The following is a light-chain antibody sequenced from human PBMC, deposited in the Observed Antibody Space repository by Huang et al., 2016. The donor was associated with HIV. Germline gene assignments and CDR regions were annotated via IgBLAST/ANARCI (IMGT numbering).Light chain of an antibody. J-gene: IGKJ1*01. CDR3: QQYNNWPRT. CDR2: AAS. CDR1: QSVSSN. V-gene: IGKV3-15*01. Sequence: EIVMTQSPATLSVSPGERATLSCRASQSVSSNLAWYQQTPGQAPRLLIDAASTRATGIPARFSGSWSGTEFTLTISSLQSEDFAVYYCQQYNNWPRTFGQGTKVEIK.